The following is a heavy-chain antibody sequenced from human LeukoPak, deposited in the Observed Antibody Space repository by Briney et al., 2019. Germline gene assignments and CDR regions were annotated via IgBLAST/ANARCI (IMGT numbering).Heavy chain of an antibody. D-gene: IGHD6-19*01. V-gene: IGHV4-34*01. CDR1: GGSFSGYY. CDR2: INHSGST. CDR3: AREQGLVGIDY. J-gene: IGHJ4*02. Sequence: SETLSLTCAVYGGSFSGYYWSWIRQPPGKGLEWIGEINHSGSTNYNPSLKSRVTISVDTSKNQFSLKLSSVTAADTAVYYCAREQGLVGIDYWGQGTLVTVSS.